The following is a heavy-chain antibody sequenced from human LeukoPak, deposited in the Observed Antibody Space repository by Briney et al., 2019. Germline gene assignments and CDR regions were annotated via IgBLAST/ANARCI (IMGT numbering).Heavy chain of an antibody. CDR2: IYLGDSDT. CDR3: VRHRNWNYDY. CDR1: GDSFTTYW. Sequence: GESLKISCKGSGDSFTTYWIGWVRQMPGKGLEWMGIIYLGDSDTRYNPSFQGQVTISADKSINTAYLQWSSLKASDTAMYYCVRHRNWNYDYWGQGTLVTVSS. J-gene: IGHJ4*02. D-gene: IGHD1-1*01. V-gene: IGHV5-51*01.